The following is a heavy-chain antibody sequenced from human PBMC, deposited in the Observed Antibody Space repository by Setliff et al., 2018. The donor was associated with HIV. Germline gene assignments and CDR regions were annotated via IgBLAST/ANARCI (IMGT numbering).Heavy chain of an antibody. CDR2: INYSGAT. D-gene: IGHD4-17*01. CDR1: GGSLSGYF. CDR3: ASCSPDYGGNSWFDP. V-gene: IGHV4-34*01. Sequence: SETLSLTCAVYGGSLSGYFWTWIRQPPGEGLEWVGEINYSGATKYNPSLKSRLTMSLDKSKKQFSLNLTSVTAADTAVYYCASCSPDYGGNSWFDPWGQGTLVTVSS. J-gene: IGHJ5*02.